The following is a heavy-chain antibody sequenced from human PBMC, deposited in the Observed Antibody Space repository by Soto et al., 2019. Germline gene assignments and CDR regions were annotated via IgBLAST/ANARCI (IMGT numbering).Heavy chain of an antibody. CDR1: GFTFISYW. J-gene: IGHJ3*02. CDR3: ARDIVVVVAATSDDAFDI. CDR2: IKQDGSEK. Sequence: GGSLRLSCAASGFTFISYWMHWVRQAPGEGLVWVANIKQDGSEKYYVDSVKGRFTISRDNAKNSLYLQMNSLRAEDTAVYYCARDIVVVVAATSDDAFDIWGQGTMVTVSS. V-gene: IGHV3-7*01. D-gene: IGHD2-15*01.